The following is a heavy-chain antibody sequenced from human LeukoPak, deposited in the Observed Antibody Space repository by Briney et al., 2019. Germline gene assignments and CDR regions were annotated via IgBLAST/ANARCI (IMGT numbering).Heavy chain of an antibody. CDR1: GGSVSSGSYY. D-gene: IGHD1-26*01. CDR3: ARASSFSGSYLYY. J-gene: IGHJ4*02. Sequence: PSETLSLTCTVSGGSVSSGSYYWSWIRQPPGKGLEWIGYIYYSGSTNYNPSLKSRVTISVDTSKNQFSLKLSSVIAADTAVYYCARASSFSGSYLYYWGQGTLVTVSS. CDR2: IYYSGST. V-gene: IGHV4-61*01.